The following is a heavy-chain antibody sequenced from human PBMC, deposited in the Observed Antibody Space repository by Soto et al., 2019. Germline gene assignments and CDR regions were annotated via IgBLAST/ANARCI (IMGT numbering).Heavy chain of an antibody. CDR2: MNPNSGNT. J-gene: IGHJ4*02. CDR1: GYTFTSYD. V-gene: IGHV1-8*01. CDR3: ARPYSSGWPGLDY. Sequence: GASVKVSCKASGYTFTSYDINWVRQATGQGLEWMGWMNPNSGNTGYAQKNQGRVNMTRNTSISTAYMELSSLRFEDTALYYCARPYSSGWPGLDYWGQGTLVTVSS. D-gene: IGHD6-19*01.